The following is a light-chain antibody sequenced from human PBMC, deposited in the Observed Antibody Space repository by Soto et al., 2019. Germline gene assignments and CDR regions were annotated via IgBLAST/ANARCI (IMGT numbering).Light chain of an antibody. J-gene: IGKJ4*01. CDR3: QQSYSTPRLT. CDR1: QSISSY. Sequence: DIQMTQSPSSLSASVGDRVTITCRASQSISSYLNWYQQKPGKAPKLLIYAASSLQSGVPLRFSGSGSGTDFTLTISSLQPEDFATYYCQQSYSTPRLTFGGGTKVEIK. CDR2: AAS. V-gene: IGKV1-39*01.